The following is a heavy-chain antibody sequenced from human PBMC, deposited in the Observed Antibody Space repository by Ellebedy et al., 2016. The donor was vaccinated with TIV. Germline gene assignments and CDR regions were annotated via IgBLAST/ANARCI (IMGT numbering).Heavy chain of an antibody. Sequence: GGSLRLSXAASGFTFSSYDMHWVRQATGKGLEWVSAIGTAGDTYYPGSVKGRFTISRENAKNSLYLQMNSLRAGDTAVYYCARGYYYGSGSYYFDYWGQGTLVTVSS. CDR1: GFTFSSYD. CDR2: IGTAGDT. J-gene: IGHJ4*02. CDR3: ARGYYYGSGSYYFDY. D-gene: IGHD3-10*01. V-gene: IGHV3-13*01.